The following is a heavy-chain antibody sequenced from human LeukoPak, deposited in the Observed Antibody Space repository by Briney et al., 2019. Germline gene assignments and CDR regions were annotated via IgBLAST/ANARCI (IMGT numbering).Heavy chain of an antibody. CDR2: IYYSGTT. CDR1: GGSISSYY. D-gene: IGHD6-13*01. Sequence: SETLSLTCTVSGGSISSYYWSWIRQPPGKGREWIRYIYYSGTTNYNPSLKSRVTISVDTSKNQFSLKLSSVTAADPAVYYCARQEYSSSWPFDYWGQGTLVTVSS. V-gene: IGHV4-59*01. CDR3: ARQEYSSSWPFDY. J-gene: IGHJ4*02.